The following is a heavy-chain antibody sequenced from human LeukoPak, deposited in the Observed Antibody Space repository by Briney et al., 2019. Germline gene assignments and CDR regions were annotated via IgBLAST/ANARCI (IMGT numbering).Heavy chain of an antibody. CDR2: ISGSGGST. Sequence: GGSLRLSCAASGFTFSSYEMNWVRQAPGKGLEWVSTISGSGGSTYYADSVKGRFTISRDSSKNTLYLQMNSLRAEDTAVYYCAKNSRRNYGSVIGPTKGYMDVWGKGTTVTVSS. CDR3: AKNSRRNYGSVIGPTKGYMDV. J-gene: IGHJ6*03. D-gene: IGHD3-10*01. CDR1: GFTFSSYE. V-gene: IGHV3-23*01.